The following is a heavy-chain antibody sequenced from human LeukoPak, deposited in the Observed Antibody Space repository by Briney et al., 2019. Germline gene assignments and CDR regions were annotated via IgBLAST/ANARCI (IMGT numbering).Heavy chain of an antibody. CDR3: ARGGVMTGMDV. J-gene: IGHJ6*02. CDR1: GYSFTSYG. D-gene: IGHD1-26*01. CDR2: IGPYNGNT. V-gene: IGHV1-18*01. Sequence: ASVKVSCKASGYSFTSYGISWVRQAPGQGLEWMGWIGPYNGNTNYAQKLRGRITMTADTSTTTVYMDLRSLRSDDTAVYLCARGGVMTGMDVWGPGTTVTVSS.